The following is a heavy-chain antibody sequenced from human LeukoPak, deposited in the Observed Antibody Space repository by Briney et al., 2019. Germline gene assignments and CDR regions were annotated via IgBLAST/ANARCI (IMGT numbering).Heavy chain of an antibody. CDR3: ARLRGFIDY. CDR1: GFIFSDYY. Sequence: GGSLRLSCAASGFIFSDYYMSWVRQVPGGGLEWVAYFSNSAGSSVYYADSVKGRFTISRNNANNSLSPQMNGLRADDSAVYYCARLRGFIDYWGQGTVVTVSS. CDR2: FSNSAGSSV. D-gene: IGHD3-10*01. J-gene: IGHJ4*02. V-gene: IGHV3-11*01.